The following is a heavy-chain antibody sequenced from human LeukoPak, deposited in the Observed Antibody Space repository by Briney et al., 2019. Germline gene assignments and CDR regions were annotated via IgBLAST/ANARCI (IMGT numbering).Heavy chain of an antibody. CDR2: ISSSSSTI. CDR1: GFTFSSYS. V-gene: IGHV3-48*01. Sequence: GGSLRLSCAASGFTFSSYSMNWVRQAPGKGLEWVSYISSSSSTIYYADSVKGRFTISRDNAKKSLYLQMNSLRAEDTAVYYCASDFAQYDRSGPGDYWGQGTLVTVSS. CDR3: ASDFAQYDRSGPGDY. J-gene: IGHJ4*02. D-gene: IGHD3-22*01.